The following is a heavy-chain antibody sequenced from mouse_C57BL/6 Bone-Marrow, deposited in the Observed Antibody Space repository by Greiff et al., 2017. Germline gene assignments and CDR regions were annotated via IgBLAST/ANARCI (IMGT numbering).Heavy chain of an antibody. CDR3: SSFDGNYFDF. Sequence: EVKLVESGAELVRPGASVKLSCTASGFNIKDDYIHWVKQRPEQGLEWIGWIDPEIGDTEYASKFQGKATITSDPSSNTAYLQLSSLTSEDTAVYYCSSFDGNYFDFWGQGTPLTVAS. J-gene: IGHJ2*01. V-gene: IGHV14-4*01. CDR2: IDPEIGDT. D-gene: IGHD2-3*01. CDR1: GFNIKDDY.